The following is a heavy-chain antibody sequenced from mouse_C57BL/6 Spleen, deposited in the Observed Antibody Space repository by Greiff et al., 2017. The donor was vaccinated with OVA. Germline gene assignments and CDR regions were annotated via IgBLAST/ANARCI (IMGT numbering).Heavy chain of an antibody. CDR1: GYAFSSSW. CDR3: AGTTVVAFYWYFDV. CDR2: IYPGDGDT. V-gene: IGHV1-82*01. D-gene: IGHD1-1*01. Sequence: VQLQQSGPELVKPGASVKISCKASGYAFSSSWMNWVKQRPGKGLEWIGRIYPGDGDTNYNGKFKGKATLTADKSSSTAYMQLSSLTSEDSAVYFCAGTTVVAFYWYFDVWGTGTTVTVSS. J-gene: IGHJ1*03.